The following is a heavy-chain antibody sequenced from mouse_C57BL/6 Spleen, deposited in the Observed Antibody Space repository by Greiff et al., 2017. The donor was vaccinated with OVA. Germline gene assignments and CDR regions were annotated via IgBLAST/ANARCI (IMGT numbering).Heavy chain of an antibody. Sequence: EVQLQQSGPELVKPGASVKMSCKASGYTFTDYNMHWVKQSHGKSLEWIGYINPNNGGTSYKQKFKGKATLTVNKSSSTAYMELRSLTSEDSAVYYCAINGDAMDYWGQGTSVTVSS. V-gene: IGHV1-22*01. CDR3: AINGDAMDY. CDR2: INPNNGGT. J-gene: IGHJ4*01. CDR1: GYTFTDYN.